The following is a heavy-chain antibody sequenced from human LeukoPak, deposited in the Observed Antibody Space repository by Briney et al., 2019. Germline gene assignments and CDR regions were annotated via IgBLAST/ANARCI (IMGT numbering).Heavy chain of an antibody. J-gene: IGHJ4*02. D-gene: IGHD3-22*01. Sequence: ASVKVSCKASGYTFTSYYMHWVRQAPGQGLEWMGIINPSGGSTSYAQKFQGRVTMTRDTSTSTVYMELSSLRSEDTAVYYCARGKFPDYYDSSGSFPPFFDYWGQGTLVTVSS. V-gene: IGHV1-46*01. CDR3: ARGKFPDYYDSSGSFPPFFDY. CDR1: GYTFTSYY. CDR2: INPSGGST.